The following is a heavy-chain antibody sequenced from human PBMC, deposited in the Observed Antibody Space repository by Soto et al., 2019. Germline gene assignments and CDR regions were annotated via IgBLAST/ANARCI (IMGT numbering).Heavy chain of an antibody. Sequence: EVQLLESGGGLVQPGGSLRLSCAASGFTFSGYALTWVRQAPGKGLEWVSAISGGGDATFYADSVKGRFTISRDNSKNTLYLQMSTRRADDTAVYYCARKVSGYPGLPDLGYLALWGRGNLVTVSS. CDR1: GFTFSGYA. CDR2: ISGGGDAT. CDR3: ARKVSGYPGLPDLGYLAL. J-gene: IGHJ2*01. V-gene: IGHV3-23*01. D-gene: IGHD3-10*01.